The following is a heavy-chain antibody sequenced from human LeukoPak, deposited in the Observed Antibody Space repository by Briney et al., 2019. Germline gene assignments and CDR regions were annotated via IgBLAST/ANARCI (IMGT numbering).Heavy chain of an antibody. CDR2: INQDGSVQ. V-gene: IGHV3-7*03. CDR3: AKEPSSGWNPTRYFHS. J-gene: IGHJ4*02. D-gene: IGHD6-19*01. Sequence: GGSLRLSCAASGFTLSNCWMTWFRQAPGKGLEWVANINQDGSVQSYVDSVKGRFTISKDNAKNTLYLQMNSLRAEDTAVYYCAKEPSSGWNPTRYFHSWGQGTLVTVSS. CDR1: GFTLSNCW.